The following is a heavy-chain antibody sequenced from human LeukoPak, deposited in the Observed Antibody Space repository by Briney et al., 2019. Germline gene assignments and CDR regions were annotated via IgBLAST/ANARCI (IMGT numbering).Heavy chain of an antibody. J-gene: IGHJ4*02. V-gene: IGHV3-30*02. D-gene: IGHD2-21*01. CDR3: TKDTGEGDF. CDR1: GFTFSIYG. Sequence: PGGSLRLSCATSGFTFSIYGMHWVRQFPGKGLEWVAFIGIDGSDEEYVGSVKGRFTISRDNSKNTLYLQMKNLRLEDTAMYYCTKDTGEGDFWGQGTLVTVSS. CDR2: IGIDGSDE.